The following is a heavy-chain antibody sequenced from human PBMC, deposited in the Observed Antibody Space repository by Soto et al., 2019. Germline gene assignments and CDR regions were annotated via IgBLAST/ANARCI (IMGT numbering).Heavy chain of an antibody. J-gene: IGHJ4*02. CDR3: ARLGGSGSYYGFDY. CDR2: IYYSGST. D-gene: IGHD3-10*01. CDR1: GGSISSSSYY. Sequence: PSETLSLTCTVSGGSISSSSYYWGWIRQPPGKGLEWIGSIYYSGSTYYNPSLKSRVTISVDTSKNQFSLKLSSVTAADTAVYYCARLGGSGSYYGFDYWGQGTLVTVSS. V-gene: IGHV4-39*01.